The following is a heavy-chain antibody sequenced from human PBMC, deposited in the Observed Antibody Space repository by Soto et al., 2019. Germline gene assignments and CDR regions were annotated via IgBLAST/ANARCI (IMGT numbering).Heavy chain of an antibody. CDR3: ARRTYLRSRVRGVIGSIDY. D-gene: IGHD3-10*01. Sequence: SETLSLTCTVSGGSISSSSYYWGWIRRPPGKGLEWIGSIYYSGSTYYNPSLKSRVTISVDTSKNQFSLKLSSVTAADTAVYYCARRTYLRSRVRGVIGSIDYWGQGTLVTVS. V-gene: IGHV4-39*01. CDR1: GGSISSSSYY. CDR2: IYYSGST. J-gene: IGHJ4*02.